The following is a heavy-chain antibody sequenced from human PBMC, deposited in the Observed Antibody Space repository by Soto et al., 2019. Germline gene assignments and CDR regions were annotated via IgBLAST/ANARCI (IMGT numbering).Heavy chain of an antibody. J-gene: IGHJ2*01. V-gene: IGHV1-69*05. Sequence: SSVKVSCKASGGTFSRYAISWVRQAPAHGREWMGGIIPIFGTANYAQKFQGRVTITTDESTSTAYMELSSLRSEDKAVYYWASRNGWPPYYDSSGYYYWYFDLWGRGTLVTVSS. D-gene: IGHD3-22*01. CDR2: IIPIFGTA. CDR3: ASRNGWPPYYDSSGYYYWYFDL. CDR1: GGTFSRYA.